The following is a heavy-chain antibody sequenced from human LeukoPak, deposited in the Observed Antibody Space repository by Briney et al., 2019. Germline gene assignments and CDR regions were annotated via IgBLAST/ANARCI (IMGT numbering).Heavy chain of an antibody. CDR2: IYSGGST. V-gene: IGHV3-53*01. CDR3: ARVGYGNYVSH. D-gene: IGHD4-11*01. J-gene: IGHJ4*02. Sequence: GGSLRLSCAASGFTVSSNYMSWVRQAPGKGLEWVSVIYSGGSTYYADSVKGRFTISRDNSKNTLYLQMNSLRTEDTAVYYCARVGYGNYVSHWGQGTLVTVPS. CDR1: GFTVSSNY.